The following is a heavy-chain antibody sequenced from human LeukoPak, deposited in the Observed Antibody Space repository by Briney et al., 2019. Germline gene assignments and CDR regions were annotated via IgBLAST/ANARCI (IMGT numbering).Heavy chain of an antibody. CDR3: ASSSGSYPLRFDY. D-gene: IGHD1-26*01. V-gene: IGHV3-66*01. J-gene: IGHJ4*02. Sequence: GGSLRLSCAASGFTVSSNYMSWVRQAPGKGLEWVSVIYSGGSTYYADSVKGRFTISRDNSKNTLYLQMNSLRAKDTAVYYCASSSGSYPLRFDYWGQGTLVTVSS. CDR1: GFTVSSNY. CDR2: IYSGGST.